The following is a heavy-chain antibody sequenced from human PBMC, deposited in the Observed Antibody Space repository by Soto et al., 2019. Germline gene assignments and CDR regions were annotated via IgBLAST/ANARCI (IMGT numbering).Heavy chain of an antibody. CDR1: GFTFSNAW. CDR3: ARGAVAGAGIPTYYFDY. Sequence: EVQLVESGGGLVKPGGSLRLSCAASGFTFSNAWMSWVRQAPGKGLEWVGRIKSKTDGGTTDYAAPVKGRFTISRDDSKNTLYLQVNSLRAEDTAVYYCARGAVAGAGIPTYYFDYWGQGTLVTVSS. V-gene: IGHV3-15*01. CDR2: IKSKTDGGTT. D-gene: IGHD6-13*01. J-gene: IGHJ4*02.